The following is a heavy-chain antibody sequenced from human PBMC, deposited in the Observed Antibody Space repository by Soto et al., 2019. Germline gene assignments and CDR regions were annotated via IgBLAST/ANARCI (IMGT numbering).Heavy chain of an antibody. V-gene: IGHV4-39*01. J-gene: IGHJ4*02. CDR3: ARQSYDFDY. CDR1: GGSISSSSYY. CDR2: IYYSGST. D-gene: IGHD5-12*01. Sequence: SQTLSLTCTVSGGSISSSSYYWGWIRQPPGKGLEWIGSIYYSGSTYYNPSLKSRVTISVDTSKNQFSLKLSSVTAADTAVYYCARQSYDFDYWGQGTLVTVSS.